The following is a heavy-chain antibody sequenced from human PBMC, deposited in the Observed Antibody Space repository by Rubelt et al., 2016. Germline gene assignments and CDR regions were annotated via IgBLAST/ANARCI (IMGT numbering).Heavy chain of an antibody. J-gene: IGHJ5*02. V-gene: IGHV3-74*01. CDR2: INSEGSRT. Sequence: EVQLVESGGGLVQPGGSLRLSCAASGFTFSSYWMHWVRQAPGKGLVWVSRINSEGSRTSYADSGKGRFTISRDNAKNTLYLQMNNVTDDDTALYYCVRDEYGVGGDPWGQGTLVTVSS. D-gene: IGHD2/OR15-2a*01. CDR3: VRDEYGVGGDP. CDR1: GFTFSSYW.